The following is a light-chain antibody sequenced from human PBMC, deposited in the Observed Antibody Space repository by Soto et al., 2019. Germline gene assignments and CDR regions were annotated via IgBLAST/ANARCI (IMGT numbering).Light chain of an antibody. CDR1: QSILYSSSNKNY. V-gene: IGKV4-1*01. CDR2: WAS. CDR3: QQYYSTPFT. Sequence: DIVMTQSPDSLAVSLGERATINCKSSQSILYSSSNKNYLVWYQQKPGQPPKMLIYWASTRESGVPDRFSGSGSGTDFTLTISSLQAEDVAVYYCQQYYSTPFTCGPGTKVDIK. J-gene: IGKJ3*01.